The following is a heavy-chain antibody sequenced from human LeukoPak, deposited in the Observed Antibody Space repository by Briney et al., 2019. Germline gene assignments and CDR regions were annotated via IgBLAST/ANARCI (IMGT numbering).Heavy chain of an antibody. V-gene: IGHV4-59*01. Sequence: SETLSLTCTVSGGSISSYYWSWIRQPPGKGLEWIGYIYYSGSTNYNPSLKSRVTISVDTSKNQFSLKLSSVTAADTAVYYCARGLHFRLYDSSGYYPYWGQGTLVTVSS. J-gene: IGHJ4*02. CDR2: IYYSGST. CDR1: GGSISSYY. CDR3: ARGLHFRLYDSSGYYPY. D-gene: IGHD3-22*01.